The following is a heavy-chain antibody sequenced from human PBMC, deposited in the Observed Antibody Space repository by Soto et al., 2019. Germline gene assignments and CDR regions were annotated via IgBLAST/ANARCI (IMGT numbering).Heavy chain of an antibody. D-gene: IGHD1-26*01. Sequence: PSETLSLTCTVPSASISSSSYTWGWIRQPPGKGLEWIGSIYYSGTTYYNPSLNSRVTVSVDTSKNQFSLKLSSVTAADTAVYYCARRGGGIVGAPPGFDIWGQGTMVTVSS. J-gene: IGHJ3*02. CDR1: SASISSSSYT. CDR3: ARRGGGIVGAPPGFDI. CDR2: IYYSGTT. V-gene: IGHV4-39*07.